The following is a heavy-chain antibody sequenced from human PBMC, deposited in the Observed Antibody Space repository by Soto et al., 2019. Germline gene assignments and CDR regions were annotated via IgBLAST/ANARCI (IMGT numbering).Heavy chain of an antibody. J-gene: IGHJ4*02. CDR1: GFIFTNYA. V-gene: IGHV3-23*01. CDR3: AKDPVVSSTSSWFYFDY. CDR2: ISGSGGSV. Sequence: EVQLLESGGGLVQPGGSLRLSCAASGFIFTNYAMNWVRQAPGQGLEWVSSISGSGGSVYYADSVKGRFTISRDNSENTLYLQMSSLRADDAAVYYCAKDPVVSSTSSWFYFDYWGRGPLVTVSS. D-gene: IGHD6-13*01.